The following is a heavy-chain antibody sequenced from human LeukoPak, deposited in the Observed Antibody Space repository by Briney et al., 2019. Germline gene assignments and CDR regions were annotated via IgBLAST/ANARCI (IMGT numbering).Heavy chain of an antibody. J-gene: IGHJ4*02. D-gene: IGHD2-8*01. CDR1: GGSISSNSYY. CDR3: AKDPDCTSGVCYTFFDY. V-gene: IGHV3-23*01. CDR2: ISGSGGST. Sequence: ETLSLTCAVSGGSISSNSYYWGWIRQPPGKGLEWVSAISGSGGSTYYADSVKGRFTISRDNSKNTLYLQMNSLRAEDTAVYYCAKDPDCTSGVCYTFFDYWGQGTLVTVSS.